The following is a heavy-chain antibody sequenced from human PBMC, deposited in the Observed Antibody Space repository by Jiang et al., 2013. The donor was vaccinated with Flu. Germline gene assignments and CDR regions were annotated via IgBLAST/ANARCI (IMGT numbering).Heavy chain of an antibody. J-gene: IGHJ5*02. V-gene: IGHV2-5*02. CDR1: GFSLSTSGVG. CDR3: AHRRRHSVLRYFDWLNGSGLDP. CDR2: IYWDDDK. Sequence: KPTQTLTLTCTFSGFSLSTSGVGVGWIRQPPGKALEWLALIYWDDDKRYSPSLKSRLTITKDTSKNQVVLTMTNMDPVDTATYYCAHRRRHSVLRYFDWLNGSGLDPWGQGTLVTVSS. D-gene: IGHD3-9*01.